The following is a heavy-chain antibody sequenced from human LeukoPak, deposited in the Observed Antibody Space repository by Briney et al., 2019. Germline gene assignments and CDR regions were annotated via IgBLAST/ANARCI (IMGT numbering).Heavy chain of an antibody. V-gene: IGHV1-2*02. CDR3: ARARIGYCSSTSCRDAFDI. Sequence: ASVTVSCKASGYTFTVYYMHWVRQAPGQGLEWMGWINPNSGGTNYAQKFQGRVTMTRDTSISTAYMELSRLRSDDTAVYYCARARIGYCSSTSCRDAFDIWGQGTMVTVSS. D-gene: IGHD2-2*01. CDR2: INPNSGGT. CDR1: GYTFTVYY. J-gene: IGHJ3*02.